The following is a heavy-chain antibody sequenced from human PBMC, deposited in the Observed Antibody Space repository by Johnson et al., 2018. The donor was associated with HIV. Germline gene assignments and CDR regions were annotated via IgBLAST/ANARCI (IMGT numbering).Heavy chain of an antibody. CDR1: GFTFSSYG. V-gene: IGHV3-30*03. J-gene: IGHJ3*02. CDR2: ISYDGNNK. CDR3: ARDGSQLADAFDI. D-gene: IGHD6-6*01. Sequence: QVQLVESGGGVVQPGRSLRLSCVGSGFTFSSYGMHWVRQAPGKGLEWVAVISYDGNNKYYADSVKGRFTISRDNSKNTLYLQMNSLRAEDTAVYYCARDGSQLADAFDIWGQGTMVTVSS.